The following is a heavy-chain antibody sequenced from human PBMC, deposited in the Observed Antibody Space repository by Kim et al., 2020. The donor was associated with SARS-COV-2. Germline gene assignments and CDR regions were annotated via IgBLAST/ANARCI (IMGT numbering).Heavy chain of an antibody. CDR1: GYTFTTYA. CDR3: ARGKTESVTTPLTY. J-gene: IGHJ4*02. D-gene: IGHD4-17*01. V-gene: IGHV7-4-1*02. Sequence: ASVKVSCKASGYTFTTYALSWVRQAPGQGLEWMGWINTNTGNPTYAQGFTGRFVFSLDPSVRTAYLQISSLKAEDTAVYYCARGKTESVTTPLTYWGQGTLVTVSS. CDR2: INTNTGNP.